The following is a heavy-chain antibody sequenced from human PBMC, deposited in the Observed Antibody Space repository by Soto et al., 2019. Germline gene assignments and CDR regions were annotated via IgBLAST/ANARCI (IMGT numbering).Heavy chain of an antibody. CDR2: TYYSGRT. V-gene: IGHV4-39*07. Sequence: SETLSLTCTVSGGSIDNIPYYWGWIRQSPGRGLEWIGSTYYSGRTNYNPSLKSRVSISLDTSKKQFSLKLRSVTTADTAVYYCVRGGFCDSTSCHFDYWGQGTLVTVSS. J-gene: IGHJ4*02. CDR3: VRGGFCDSTSCHFDY. CDR1: GGSIDNIPYY. D-gene: IGHD2-2*01.